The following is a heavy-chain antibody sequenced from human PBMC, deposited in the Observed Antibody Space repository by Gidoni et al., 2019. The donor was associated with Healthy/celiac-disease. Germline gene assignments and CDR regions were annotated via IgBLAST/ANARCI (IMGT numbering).Heavy chain of an antibody. CDR3: TTDWGNYDSSGRDY. CDR1: GFTFSNAW. J-gene: IGHJ4*02. CDR2: IKSKTDGGKK. V-gene: IGHV3-15*01. Sequence: EVQLVESGGGLVTPGGSLRLSCAASGFTFSNAWMSWGRQAPGKGLEWVGGIKSKTDGGKKDYAAPVKGRITIERDDSKNTLYMQRNSRKTEDTAVYYCTTDWGNYDSSGRDYWGQGTLVTVSS. D-gene: IGHD3-22*01.